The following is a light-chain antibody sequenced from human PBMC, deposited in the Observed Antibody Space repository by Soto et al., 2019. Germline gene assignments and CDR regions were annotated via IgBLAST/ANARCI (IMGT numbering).Light chain of an antibody. J-gene: IGLJ2*01. CDR2: GNS. Sequence: QAVVTQPPSVSGAPGQRVTISFTGSSSNIGAGYDVHWYQQLPGTAPKLLIYGNSNRPSGVPDQFSGSKSGTSASLVITGLQAEDEADYYCQSYDSSLSGVVFGGGTKLTVL. V-gene: IGLV1-40*01. CDR1: SSNIGAGYD. CDR3: QSYDSSLSGVV.